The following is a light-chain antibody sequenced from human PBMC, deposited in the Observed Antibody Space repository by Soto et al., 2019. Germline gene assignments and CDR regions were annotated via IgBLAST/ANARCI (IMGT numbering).Light chain of an antibody. CDR3: MQALQTPLT. V-gene: IGKV2-28*01. CDR1: QSLLHSNGYNY. CDR2: LGS. Sequence: DIVMTQSPLSLPVTPGEPASISCRSSQSLLHSNGYNYLDWYLQKPGQSPQLLIYLGSNRASGVPDRFSGSGSGTDFTLKNSRVEAEDVGVYYCMQALQTPLTFGQGTRLEIK. J-gene: IGKJ5*01.